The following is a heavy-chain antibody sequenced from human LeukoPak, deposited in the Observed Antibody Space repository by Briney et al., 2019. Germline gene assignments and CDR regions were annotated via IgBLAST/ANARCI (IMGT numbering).Heavy chain of an antibody. CDR3: ARGIAGSYYCYYYYMDV. V-gene: IGHV1-8*03. J-gene: IGHJ6*03. CDR2: MNSNSGNT. Sequence: ASVKVSCKASGYTFTSYDINWVRQATGQGLEWMGWMNSNSGNTGYAQKFQGRVTITRNTSISTAYMELSSLRSEDTAVYYCARGIAGSYYCYYYYMDVWGKGTTVTVSS. CDR1: GYTFTSYD.